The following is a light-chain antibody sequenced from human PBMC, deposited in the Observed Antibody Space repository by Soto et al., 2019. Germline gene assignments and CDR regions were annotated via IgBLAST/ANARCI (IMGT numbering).Light chain of an antibody. Sequence: QSVLTQPPSVSETPGQRVTISCTGTSSDVGGYNYVSWFQQHPGKAPKLIIHEVNQRPSGVPDRFSGSKSGNTASLTVSGLQAEDEGTYYCSSYGGYNNVVFGTGTKVTVL. CDR3: SSYGGYNNVV. CDR1: SSDVGGYNY. J-gene: IGLJ1*01. CDR2: EVN. V-gene: IGLV2-8*01.